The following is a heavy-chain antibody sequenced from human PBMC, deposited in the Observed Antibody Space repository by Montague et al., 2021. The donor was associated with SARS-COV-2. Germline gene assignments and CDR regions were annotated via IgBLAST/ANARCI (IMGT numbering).Heavy chain of an antibody. CDR2: KHCSGIT. V-gene: IGHV4-39*02. Sequence: SETLSLTCTVSGDSISSSSYYWGWIRQPPGKGLEWIGSKHCSGITYNNPSLKNRVTMSVDTSKNQFSLKLSSVTAADTAVYYCVRDGYTHVDYWGQGTLVTVSS. CDR1: GDSISSSSYY. J-gene: IGHJ4*02. D-gene: IGHD5-24*01. CDR3: VRDGYTHVDY.